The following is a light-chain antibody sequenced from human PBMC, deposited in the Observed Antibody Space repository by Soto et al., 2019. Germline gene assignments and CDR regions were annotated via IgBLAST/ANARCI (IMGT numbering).Light chain of an antibody. Sequence: DIVLTKSPGTLSLSPGERATLSCRASQSVSNNYLAWYQQKPGQAPRLLIYGASNRATGIPYRFSGSGSGTDFTLTSSRLEPEDIAVYYCQQYGSSGTFGQGTKVDI. CDR1: QSVSNNY. CDR3: QQYGSSGT. J-gene: IGKJ1*01. V-gene: IGKV3-20*01. CDR2: GAS.